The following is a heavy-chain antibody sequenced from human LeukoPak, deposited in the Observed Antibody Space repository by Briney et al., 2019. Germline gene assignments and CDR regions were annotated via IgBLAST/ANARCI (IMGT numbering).Heavy chain of an antibody. D-gene: IGHD6-13*01. J-gene: IGHJ4*02. CDR3: AASYSSSWTQFAY. CDR2: ISSSSSYI. CDR1: GFTFSSYS. V-gene: IGHV3-21*01. Sequence: GGSLRLSCAASGFTFSSYSMNWVRQAPGKGLEWVSSISSSSSYIYYADSVKGRFTISRDNAKNSLYLQMNSLRAEDTAVYYCAASYSSSWTQFAYWGKGTLVTASS.